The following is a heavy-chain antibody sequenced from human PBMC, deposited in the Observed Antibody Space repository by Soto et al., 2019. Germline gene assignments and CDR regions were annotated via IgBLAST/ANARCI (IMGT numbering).Heavy chain of an antibody. V-gene: IGHV3-23*01. CDR3: AKFLERAYYYYYMEV. CDR2: ISGSGGST. CDR1: GFTFSSYA. J-gene: IGHJ6*03. Sequence: PGGSLRLSCAASGFTFSSYAMSWVRQAPGKGLEWVSAISGSGGSTYYADSVKGRFTISRDNSKNTLYLQMNSLRAEDTAVYYCAKFLERAYYYYYMEVWGKGTTVTVSS. D-gene: IGHD1-1*01.